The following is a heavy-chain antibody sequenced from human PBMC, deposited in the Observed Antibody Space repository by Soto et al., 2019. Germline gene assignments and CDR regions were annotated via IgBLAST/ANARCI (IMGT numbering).Heavy chain of an antibody. V-gene: IGHV1-46*01. D-gene: IGHD3-16*02. CDR1: GYTFTSYY. Sequence: ASVKVSCKASGYTFTSYYMHWVRQAPGQGLEWMGIINPSGGSTSYAQKFQGRVTMTRDTSTSTVYMELSSLRSEDTAVYYCARDGEHDYVWGSYRRFDYWGQGTLVTSPQ. CDR2: INPSGGST. J-gene: IGHJ4*02. CDR3: ARDGEHDYVWGSYRRFDY.